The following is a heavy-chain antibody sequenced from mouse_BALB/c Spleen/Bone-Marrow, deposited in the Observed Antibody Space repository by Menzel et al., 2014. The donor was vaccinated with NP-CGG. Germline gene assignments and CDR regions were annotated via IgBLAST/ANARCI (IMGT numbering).Heavy chain of an antibody. Sequence: VHVKQSGPELVKPGASVKMSCKASGYTFTDYYMGWVKQSHGESFEWIGRVNPYNGGTSYNQKFKGKATLTVDKSSSTAYMELNSLTSEDSAVYYCARGSYYGSSYWFAYWGQGTLVTVSA. D-gene: IGHD1-1*01. CDR1: GYTFTDYY. J-gene: IGHJ3*01. V-gene: IGHV1-19*01. CDR3: ARGSYYGSSYWFAY. CDR2: VNPYNGGT.